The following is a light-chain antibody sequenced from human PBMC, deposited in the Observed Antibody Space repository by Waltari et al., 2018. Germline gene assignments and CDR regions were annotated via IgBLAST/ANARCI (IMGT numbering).Light chain of an antibody. J-gene: IGKJ1*01. V-gene: IGKV1-5*03. CDR2: KAS. Sequence: VTITCRASRSISTWVAWYQQKPGKAPKLLISKASSLESGVPSRFSGSGSGTDFTLTISSLQPEDFATYYCQQYNSYWWTFGQGTKVEIK. CDR3: QQYNSYWWT. CDR1: RSISTW.